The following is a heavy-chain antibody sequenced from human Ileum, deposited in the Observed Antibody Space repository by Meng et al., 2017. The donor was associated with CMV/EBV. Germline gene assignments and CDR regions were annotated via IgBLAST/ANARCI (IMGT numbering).Heavy chain of an antibody. D-gene: IGHD2-15*01. J-gene: IGHJ4*02. V-gene: IGHV4-39*07. CDR2: MYYSGST. CDR3: ARTPRAATFDY. CDR1: GGSIRSGGFY. Sequence: SETLSLTCTVSGGSIRSGGFYWVWIRQPPGKGLEWIGSMYYSGSTYYNPSLKSRVTISVDTSKNQFSLKLSSVTAADTAVYYCARTPRAATFDYWGQGTLVTVSS.